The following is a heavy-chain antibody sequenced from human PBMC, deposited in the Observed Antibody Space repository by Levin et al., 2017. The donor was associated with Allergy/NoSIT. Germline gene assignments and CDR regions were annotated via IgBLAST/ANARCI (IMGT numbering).Heavy chain of an antibody. V-gene: IGHV3-11*01. CDR1: GFTFSDYY. D-gene: IGHD6-19*01. J-gene: IGHJ6*02. CDR2: ISSSGSTI. Sequence: PGGSLRLSCAASGFTFSDYYMSWIRQAPGKGLEWVSYISSSGSTIFYADSVKGRFTISRDNAKNSLYLQMNSLRAEDTAVYYCARALGRYSSGWLGGMDVWGQGTTVTVSS. CDR3: ARALGRYSSGWLGGMDV.